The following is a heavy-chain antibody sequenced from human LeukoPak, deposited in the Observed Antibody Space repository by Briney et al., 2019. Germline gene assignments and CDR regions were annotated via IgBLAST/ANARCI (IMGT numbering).Heavy chain of an antibody. V-gene: IGHV3-30-3*01. CDR1: GFTFSSYA. D-gene: IGHD6-13*01. CDR3: ARVTAGWYFDL. Sequence: PGGSLRLSCAASGFTFSSYAMHWVRQAPGKGLEWVAVISYDGSNKYYADSVKGRFTISRDNSKNTLYLQMNSLRAEDTAVYYCARVTAGWYFDLWGRGTLVTVSS. CDR2: ISYDGSNK. J-gene: IGHJ2*01.